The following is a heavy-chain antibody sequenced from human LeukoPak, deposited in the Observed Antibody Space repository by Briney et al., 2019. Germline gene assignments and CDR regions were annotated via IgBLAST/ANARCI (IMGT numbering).Heavy chain of an antibody. CDR1: GFTFSDYY. CDR2: ISSSVSTI. D-gene: IGHD3-10*01. CDR3: ARDGYASGTGVGY. Sequence: TGGSLRLSCAASGFTFSDYYMSWIRQAPGKGLEWVSYISSSVSTISYADSVKGRFTISRDNAKNSLYLQMNNLRAEDTAMYYCARDGYASGTGVGYWGQGTLVIVSS. V-gene: IGHV3-11*01. J-gene: IGHJ4*02.